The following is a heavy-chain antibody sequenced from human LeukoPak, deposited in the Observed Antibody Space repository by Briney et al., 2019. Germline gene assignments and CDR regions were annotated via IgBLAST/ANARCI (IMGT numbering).Heavy chain of an antibody. J-gene: IGHJ4*02. CDR2: ISWNSGSI. Sequence: GGSLRLSCAASGFTFDYYAMHWVRQAPGKGLEWVSGISWNSGSIGYADSVKGRFTISRDNAKNSLYLQMNSLRAEDTALYYCAKDRVGRSGCYRVVDYWGQGTLVTVSS. D-gene: IGHD6-19*01. CDR1: GFTFDYYA. V-gene: IGHV3-9*01. CDR3: AKDRVGRSGCYRVVDY.